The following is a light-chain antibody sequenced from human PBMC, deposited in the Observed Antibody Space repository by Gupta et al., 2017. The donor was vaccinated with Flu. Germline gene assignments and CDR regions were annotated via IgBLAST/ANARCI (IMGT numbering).Light chain of an antibody. Sequence: SYVLTQPPSVSVAPGQTATITCGGNNIGSKSVHWYQQKPGQAPVLVVYDDSDRPSGIPERFSGSKSGNMASLTISRVEAGDEADYHCQVWDGGSHHPGIFGGGTKLTVL. CDR2: DDS. V-gene: IGLV3-21*02. CDR1: NIGSKS. J-gene: IGLJ2*01. CDR3: QVWDGGSHHPGI.